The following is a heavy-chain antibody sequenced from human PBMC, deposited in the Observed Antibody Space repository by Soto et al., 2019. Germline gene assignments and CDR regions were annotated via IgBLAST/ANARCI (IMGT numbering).Heavy chain of an antibody. CDR2: ISGSGGTT. Sequence: EVQLLESGGVLVQTGGSLRLACAASGFTFSTYAMSWVRQAPGKGPEWVSAISGSGGTTYYADSVNGRLTLSRDNSKDTLHLQMNSLRAEDTALYVWAKPLSGNDLFDNCGQGTQVTVSS. V-gene: IGHV3-23*01. CDR1: GFTFSTYA. J-gene: IGHJ4*02. CDR3: AKPLSGNDLFDN. D-gene: IGHD1-1*01.